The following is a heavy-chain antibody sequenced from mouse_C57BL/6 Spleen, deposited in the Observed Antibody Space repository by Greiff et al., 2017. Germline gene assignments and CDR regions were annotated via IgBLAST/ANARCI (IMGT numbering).Heavy chain of an antibody. CDR3: APLYYRKGDYFDY. D-gene: IGHD2-14*01. CDR1: GYTFTSYW. V-gene: IGHV1-64*01. J-gene: IGHJ2*01. Sequence: QVQLQQPGAELVKPGASVTLSCKASGYTFTSYWMHWVKQRPGQGLEWIGMIHPNSGSTKKHEKFKSKATLTVYKSSSTAYMQISSLTSADSAVYYCAPLYYRKGDYFDYWGQGTTLTVSS. CDR2: IHPNSGST.